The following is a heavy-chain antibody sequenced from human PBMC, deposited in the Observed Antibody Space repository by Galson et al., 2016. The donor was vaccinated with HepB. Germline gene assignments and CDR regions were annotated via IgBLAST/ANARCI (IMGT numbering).Heavy chain of an antibody. CDR2: ISRGGGTI. Sequence: SLRLSCAASGFTFSSYGMNWIRQAPGKGLEWVSYISRGGGTIYYADSVRGRFTVSRDNARNSLYLQVKSLKDEDTAVYYCATSDSGGDTFADGRGQGPTVIVTS. D-gene: IGHD4-23*01. CDR1: GFTFSSYG. J-gene: IGHJ6*02. CDR3: ATSDSGGDTFADG. V-gene: IGHV3-48*02.